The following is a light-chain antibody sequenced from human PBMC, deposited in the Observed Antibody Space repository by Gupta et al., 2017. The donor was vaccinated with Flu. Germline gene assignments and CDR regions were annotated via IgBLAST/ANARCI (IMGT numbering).Light chain of an antibody. CDR3: AAWDDSLSGVV. Sequence: VTISCSGSSSNIGSNFVYWYQQLPVTAPKLLMYRNDQRPSGVPDRFSGSKSGTSASLAISGLRSEDEGDYYCAAWDDSLSGVVFGGGTRLTVL. CDR1: SSNIGSNF. V-gene: IGLV1-47*01. CDR2: RND. J-gene: IGLJ2*01.